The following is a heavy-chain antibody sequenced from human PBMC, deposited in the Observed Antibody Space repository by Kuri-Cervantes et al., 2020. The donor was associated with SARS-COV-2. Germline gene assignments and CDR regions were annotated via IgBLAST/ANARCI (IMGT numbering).Heavy chain of an antibody. Sequence: SVKVSCKASGYTFTSYGISWVRQAPGQGLEWMGGIIPIFGTANYAQKFQGRVTITADESTSTAYMELSSLRSEDTAVYYWARCLYYDSSGYYYWYYYGMDVWGQGTTATVSS. CDR1: GYTFTSYG. V-gene: IGHV1-69*13. D-gene: IGHD3-22*01. CDR3: ARCLYYDSSGYYYWYYYGMDV. J-gene: IGHJ6*02. CDR2: IIPIFGTA.